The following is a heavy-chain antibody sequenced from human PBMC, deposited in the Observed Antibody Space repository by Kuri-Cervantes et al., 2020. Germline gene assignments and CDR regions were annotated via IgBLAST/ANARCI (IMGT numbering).Heavy chain of an antibody. CDR2: MNPNSGNT. CDR1: GYTFTSYD. J-gene: IGHJ4*02. Sequence: VKVSCKASGYTFTSYDINWVRQATGQGLEWMGWMNPNSGNTGYAQKFQGRVTMTRNTSISTAYMELSSLRSEDTAVYYCARPMDRRSSSWYVGLDYWGQGTLVTVSS. V-gene: IGHV1-8*01. D-gene: IGHD6-13*01. CDR3: ARPMDRRSSSWYVGLDY.